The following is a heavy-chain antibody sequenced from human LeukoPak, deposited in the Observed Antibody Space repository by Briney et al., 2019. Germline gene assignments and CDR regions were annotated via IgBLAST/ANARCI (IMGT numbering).Heavy chain of an antibody. V-gene: IGHV1-2*02. D-gene: IGHD1-26*01. CDR1: GYTFTDYY. CDR3: ASPLSRIVGAINF. J-gene: IGHJ4*02. CDR2: INPSSGGT. Sequence: GASVKVSCKASGYTFTDYYMYWVRQAPGQGLEWMGWINPSSGGTNHAQKFQGRVTMTRGTSITTAYLELSRLTSDDTAVYYCASPLSRIVGAINFWGQGTAVTVSS.